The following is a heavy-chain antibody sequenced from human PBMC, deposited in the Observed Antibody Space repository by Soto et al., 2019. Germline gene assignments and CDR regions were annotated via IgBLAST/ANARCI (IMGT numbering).Heavy chain of an antibody. D-gene: IGHD6-19*01. Sequence: ASVKVSCKASGYTFTSYYMHWVRQAPGQGLEWMGIINPSGGSTSYAQKFQGRVTMTRDTSTSTVYMELSSLRSEDTAVYYCARAVHIKLIAVAGGGVGYWGQGTLVTVSS. V-gene: IGHV1-46*03. CDR2: INPSGGST. J-gene: IGHJ4*02. CDR3: ARAVHIKLIAVAGGGVGY. CDR1: GYTFTSYY.